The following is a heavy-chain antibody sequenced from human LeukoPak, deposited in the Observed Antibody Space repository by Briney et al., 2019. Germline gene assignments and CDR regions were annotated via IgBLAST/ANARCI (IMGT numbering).Heavy chain of an antibody. CDR3: YGGNAEH. D-gene: IGHD4-23*01. CDR1: GFTFSSYW. Sequence: GGSLRLSCAASGFTFSSYWVLWVPQAPGEGRMGVSGINTYGSRTMYADSVKGRFTISRDNAKNTLYLQMNIRRGEDTAVYHGYGGNAEHWGQSDLV. J-gene: IGHJ1*01. V-gene: IGHV3-74*03. CDR2: INTYGSRT.